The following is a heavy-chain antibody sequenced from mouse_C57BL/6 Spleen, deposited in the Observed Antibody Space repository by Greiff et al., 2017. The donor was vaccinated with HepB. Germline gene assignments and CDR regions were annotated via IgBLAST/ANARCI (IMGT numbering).Heavy chain of an antibody. D-gene: IGHD2-1*01. Sequence: EVQLVESGPGLVKPSQSLSLTCSVTGYSITSGYYWNWIRQFPGNKLEWMGYISYDGSNNYNPSLKNRISITRDTSKNQFFLKLNSVTTEDTATYYCARERGNYYGNYRYFDVWGTGTTVTVSS. J-gene: IGHJ1*03. CDR3: ARERGNYYGNYRYFDV. CDR1: GYSITSGYY. CDR2: ISYDGSN. V-gene: IGHV3-6*01.